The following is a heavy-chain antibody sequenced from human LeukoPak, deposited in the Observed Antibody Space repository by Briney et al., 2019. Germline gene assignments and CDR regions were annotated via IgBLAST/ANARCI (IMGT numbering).Heavy chain of an antibody. V-gene: IGHV4-39*07. J-gene: IGHJ4*02. D-gene: IGHD3-10*01. CDR2: INHSGST. CDR3: ERASNPDAWLTIIDY. Sequence: PSETLSLTCTVSDGSIINNNHYWGWTRQPPGKGLEWIGEINHSGSTNYNPSLKSRVTISVDTSKNQFSLKLSSVTAADTAVYYCERASNPDAWLTIIDYWGQGTLVTVSS. CDR1: DGSIINNNHY.